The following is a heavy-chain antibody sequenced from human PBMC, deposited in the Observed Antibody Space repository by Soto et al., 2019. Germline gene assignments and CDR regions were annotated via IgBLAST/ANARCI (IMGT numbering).Heavy chain of an antibody. Sequence: VGSLRLSCAASGFTFSSYSMNWVRQAPGKGLEWVSSISSSSSYIYYADSVKGRFTISRDNAKNSLYLQMNSLRAEDTAVYYCARDTTRLWFGELLESGYYYYGMDVWGQGTTVTVSS. D-gene: IGHD3-10*01. J-gene: IGHJ6*02. CDR1: GFTFSSYS. V-gene: IGHV3-21*01. CDR3: ARDTTRLWFGELLESGYYYYGMDV. CDR2: ISSSSSYI.